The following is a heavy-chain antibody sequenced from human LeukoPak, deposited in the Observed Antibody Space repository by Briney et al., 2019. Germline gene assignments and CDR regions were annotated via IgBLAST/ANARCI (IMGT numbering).Heavy chain of an antibody. J-gene: IGHJ5*02. D-gene: IGHD6-19*01. CDR3: ARPMHGSGWYGGFDP. V-gene: IGHV4-59*01. Sequence: PSETLSLTCTVSGGSISTYYWTWIRQPPGKGLEWIGYIYYSGSTNYNPSLKSRVTISVDTSKNQFSLKLSSVTAADTAVYYCARPMHGSGWYGGFDPWGQGTLVTVSS. CDR2: IYYSGST. CDR1: GGSISTYY.